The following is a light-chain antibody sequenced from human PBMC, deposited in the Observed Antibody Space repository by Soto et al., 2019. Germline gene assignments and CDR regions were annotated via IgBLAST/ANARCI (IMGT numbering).Light chain of an antibody. Sequence: DIVMTQSPDSLAVSLGERATINCKSSQSVLYSSNNKKYLAWYQQRPGQPPKLLIYWASTRESGVPDRFSGSGSGTDFPLTITSLQAEDVAVYYCQQYYSTPPAFGQGTKLEIK. CDR2: WAS. CDR3: QQYYSTPPA. CDR1: QSVLYSSNNKKY. J-gene: IGKJ2*01. V-gene: IGKV4-1*01.